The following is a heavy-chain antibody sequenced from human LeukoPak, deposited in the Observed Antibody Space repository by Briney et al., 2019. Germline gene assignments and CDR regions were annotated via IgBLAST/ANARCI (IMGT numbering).Heavy chain of an antibody. CDR3: ARDPGSGSYYGGDAFDI. J-gene: IGHJ3*02. Sequence: GASVKVSCKASGYTFTSYYMHWVRQAPGQGLEWMGIINPSGGSTSYAQKFQGRVTMTRDTSTSTVYMELSSLRSEDTAVYYCARDPGSGSYYGGDAFDIWDQGTMVTVSS. CDR2: INPSGGST. D-gene: IGHD3-10*01. V-gene: IGHV1-46*01. CDR1: GYTFTSYY.